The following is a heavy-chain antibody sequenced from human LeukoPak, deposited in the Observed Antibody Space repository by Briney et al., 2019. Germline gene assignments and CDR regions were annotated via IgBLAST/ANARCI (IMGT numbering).Heavy chain of an antibody. CDR3: AGNYDFWSGKGSYFDY. J-gene: IGHJ4*02. Sequence: PSETLSLTCTVSGGSISSSSYYWGWIRQPPGKGLEWIGSIYYSGSTYYNPSLKSRVTISVDTSKNQFSLKLSSVTAADTAVYYCAGNYDFWSGKGSYFDYWGQGTLVTVSS. V-gene: IGHV4-39*07. CDR2: IYYSGST. D-gene: IGHD3-3*01. CDR1: GGSISSSSYY.